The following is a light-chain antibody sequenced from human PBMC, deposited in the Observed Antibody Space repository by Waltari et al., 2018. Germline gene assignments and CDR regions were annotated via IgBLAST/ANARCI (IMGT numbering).Light chain of an antibody. CDR1: SSNIGNNY. J-gene: IGLJ1*01. CDR2: DNN. V-gene: IGLV1-51*01. CDR3: GTWDSSLSAGV. Sequence: QSVLTRPPSVSAAPGQKVTISCSRSSSNIGNNYVSWYQQLPGTAPKLLIYDNNKRPPGIPDRFSGSKSGTSATLGNTGLQTWDQADYYCGTWDSSLSAGVFGTGTKVTVL.